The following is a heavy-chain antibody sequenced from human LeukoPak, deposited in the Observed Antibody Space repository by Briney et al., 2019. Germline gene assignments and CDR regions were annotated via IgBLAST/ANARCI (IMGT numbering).Heavy chain of an antibody. V-gene: IGHV1-2*04. CDR3: ARKSGSYVVGAFDI. J-gene: IGHJ3*02. CDR2: INPNSGGT. CDR1: GYTFTNHA. D-gene: IGHD1-26*01. Sequence: RASVEVSCKASGYTFTNHAMHWVRQAPGQGLEWMGWINPNSGGTNYAQKFQGWVTMTRDTSISTAYMELSRLRSDDTAVYYCARKSGSYVVGAFDIWGQGTMVTVSS.